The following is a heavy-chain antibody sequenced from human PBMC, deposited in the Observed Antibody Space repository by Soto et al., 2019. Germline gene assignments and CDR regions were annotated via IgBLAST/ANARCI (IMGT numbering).Heavy chain of an antibody. Sequence: QVQLVQSGAEVKKPGASVKVSCKASGYTFTSYAMHWVRQAPGQRLEWMGWINAGNGNTKYSQKFQGRVTITRDTSASTAYMELSSLRSEDTAVYYCARGARGSGFRFDYWGQGTLVTVSS. CDR3: ARGARGSGFRFDY. D-gene: IGHD6-19*01. CDR1: GYTFTSYA. J-gene: IGHJ4*02. CDR2: INAGNGNT. V-gene: IGHV1-3*01.